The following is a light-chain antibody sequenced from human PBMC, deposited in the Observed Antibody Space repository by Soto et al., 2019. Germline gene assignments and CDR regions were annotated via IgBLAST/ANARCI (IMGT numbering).Light chain of an antibody. J-gene: IGKJ4*01. Sequence: DIQMAQSPSSLSASVGDTVTVTCRASQSIAMFVSWYQQKPGKAPHLLIYRSSTLQDGVPSRFRGSGSGTYFTLTISNLQFEDFATYYCQQNYSPPLTFGGGTKVEIK. CDR3: QQNYSPPLT. CDR2: RSS. V-gene: IGKV1-39*01. CDR1: QSIAMF.